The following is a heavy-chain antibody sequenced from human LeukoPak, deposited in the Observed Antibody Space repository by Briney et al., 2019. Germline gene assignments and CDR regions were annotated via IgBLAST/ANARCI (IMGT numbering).Heavy chain of an antibody. CDR1: GFTFSSYA. CDR3: AKDLNIITGTGINDY. J-gene: IGHJ4*02. CDR2: ISGSGGST. D-gene: IGHD1/OR15-1a*01. Sequence: HPGGSLRLSCAASGFTFSSYAMSWVRQAPGKGLEWVSAISGSGGSTCYADSVKGRFTISRDNSKNTPYLQMNSLRAEDTAVYYCAKDLNIITGTGINDYWGQGTLVTVSS. V-gene: IGHV3-23*01.